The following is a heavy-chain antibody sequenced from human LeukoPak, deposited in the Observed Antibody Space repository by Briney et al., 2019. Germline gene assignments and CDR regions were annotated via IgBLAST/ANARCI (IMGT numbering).Heavy chain of an antibody. D-gene: IGHD3-22*01. CDR3: AKVPYYDSSGYYPGDDY. Sequence: GALRLSWAASGFTFSSYAMGWVRQAPGKGLEWVSAISGSGGSTYYADSVKGRFTISRDNSKNTLYLQMNSLRAEDTAVYYCAKVPYYDSSGYYPGDDYWGQGTLVTVSS. CDR1: GFTFSSYA. J-gene: IGHJ4*02. V-gene: IGHV3-23*01. CDR2: ISGSGGST.